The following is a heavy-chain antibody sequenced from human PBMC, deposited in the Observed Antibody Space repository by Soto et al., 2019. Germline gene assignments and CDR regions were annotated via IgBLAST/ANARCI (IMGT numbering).Heavy chain of an antibody. CDR1: GGTFSSYA. CDR2: IIPIFGTA. D-gene: IGHD2-2*01. J-gene: IGHJ6*02. CDR3: ARAQDIVVVPAADSYYYYYGMDV. V-gene: IGHV1-69*19. Sequence: QVQLVQSGAEVKKPGSSVKVSCKASGGTFSSYAISWVRQAPGQGLEWMGGIIPIFGTANYAQKFQGRVTITADQSTSTAYMELSSLRSEDTAVYYCARAQDIVVVPAADSYYYYYGMDVWGQGTTVTVSS.